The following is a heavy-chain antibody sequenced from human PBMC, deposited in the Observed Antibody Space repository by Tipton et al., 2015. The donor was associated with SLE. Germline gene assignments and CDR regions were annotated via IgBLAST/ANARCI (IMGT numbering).Heavy chain of an antibody. Sequence: GSLRLSCAASGFTVSSNYMNWVRQAPGKGLEWVSVIYSGGSTYYADSVKGRFTISRDNSKNTLYLQMNSLRAEDTAVYYCARDLLIRYSSSLDYWGQGTLVTVSS. CDR2: IYSGGST. J-gene: IGHJ4*02. V-gene: IGHV3-53*05. CDR3: ARDLLIRYSSSLDY. D-gene: IGHD6-6*01. CDR1: GFTVSSNY.